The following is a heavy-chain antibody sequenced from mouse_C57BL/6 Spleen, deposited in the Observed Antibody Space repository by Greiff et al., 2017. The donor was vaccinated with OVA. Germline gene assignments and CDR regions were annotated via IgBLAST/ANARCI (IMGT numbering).Heavy chain of an antibody. CDR3: ARDQDYGRFDY. V-gene: IGHV5-16*01. J-gene: IGHJ2*01. CDR1: GFTFSDYY. CDR2: INYDGSST. Sequence: EVHLVESEGGLVQPGSSMKLSCTASGFTFSDYYMAWVRQVPEKGLEWVANINYDGSSTYYLDSLKSRFIISRDNAKNILYLQMSSLKSEDTATYYCARDQDYGRFDYWGQGTTLTVSS. D-gene: IGHD1-1*01.